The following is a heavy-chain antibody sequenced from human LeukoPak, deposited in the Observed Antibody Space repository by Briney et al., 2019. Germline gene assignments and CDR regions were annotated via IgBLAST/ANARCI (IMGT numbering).Heavy chain of an antibody. V-gene: IGHV4-34*01. D-gene: IGHD4-23*01. Sequence: SETLSLTCAVYGGSFSGYYWSWIRQPPGKGLEWIGEINHSGSTNYNPSLKSRVTISVDTPKNQFSLKLSSVTAADTAVYYCASQDYGGNFDYWGQGTLVTVSS. CDR1: GGSFSGYY. J-gene: IGHJ4*02. CDR2: INHSGST. CDR3: ASQDYGGNFDY.